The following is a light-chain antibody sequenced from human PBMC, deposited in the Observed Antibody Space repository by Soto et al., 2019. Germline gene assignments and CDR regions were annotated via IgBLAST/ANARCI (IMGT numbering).Light chain of an antibody. Sequence: EIVLTQFPGTLSLSPGERATLSCRASQTISNNFLAWYQQRPGQAPRLLIYGASSRATGIPDRFSGSGSGTDFTLTISRLEPEDFAVYCLQQYCGSRYTCSQGNKLEIK. CDR2: GAS. CDR1: QTISNNF. V-gene: IGKV3-20*01. J-gene: IGKJ2*01. CDR3: QQYCGSRYT.